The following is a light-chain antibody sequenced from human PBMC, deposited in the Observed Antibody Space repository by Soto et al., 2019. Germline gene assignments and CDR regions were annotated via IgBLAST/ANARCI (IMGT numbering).Light chain of an antibody. Sequence: DIQMTQSPSTLSASVGDRVTITCRASQSINNWLAWYQQKPGKAPNLLIYKASSLQSGVPSRFSGSGSGTEFTLTISSLQPEDFATYYCQQYRSYSLFIFGPGTKVDIK. J-gene: IGKJ3*01. V-gene: IGKV1-5*03. CDR1: QSINNW. CDR3: QQYRSYSLFI. CDR2: KAS.